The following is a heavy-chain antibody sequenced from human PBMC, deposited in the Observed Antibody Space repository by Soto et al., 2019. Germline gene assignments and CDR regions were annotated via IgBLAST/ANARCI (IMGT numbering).Heavy chain of an antibody. D-gene: IGHD6-25*01. Sequence: SETLSLTCTVSGGSISSGGYYWSWIRQHPGKGLEWIGYIYYSGSTYYNPSLKSRVTISVDTSKNQFSLKLSSVTAADTAVYYFARYTISGSGYYYYYGMDVWGQGTTVTVSS. J-gene: IGHJ6*02. CDR3: ARYTISGSGYYYYYGMDV. V-gene: IGHV4-31*03. CDR2: IYYSGST. CDR1: GGSISSGGYY.